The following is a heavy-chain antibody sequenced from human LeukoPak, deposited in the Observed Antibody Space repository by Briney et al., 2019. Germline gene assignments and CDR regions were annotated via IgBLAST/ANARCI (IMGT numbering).Heavy chain of an antibody. Sequence: GGSLRLSCAASGFIFSSYAMSWVRQAPGKGLEWVSAISGSGGSTYYADSVKGRFTISRDNSKNTLYLQMNSLRAEDTAVYYCARDRIKDTAMALYYFDYWGQGTLVTVSS. CDR3: ARDRIKDTAMALYYFDY. J-gene: IGHJ4*02. CDR1: GFIFSSYA. CDR2: ISGSGGST. V-gene: IGHV3-23*01. D-gene: IGHD5-18*01.